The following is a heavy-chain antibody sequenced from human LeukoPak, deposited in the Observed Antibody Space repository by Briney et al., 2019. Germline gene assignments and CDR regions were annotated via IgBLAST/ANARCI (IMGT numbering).Heavy chain of an antibody. Sequence: GGSLRLSCAASGFTFSSYWMHWVRQAPGKGLVWVSRINTDGSSTSYADSVKGRFTISRDNAKNTLYLQMNSLRAEDTAVYYCAREGNFGVAPEDAFDIWGQGTMVTVSS. CDR2: INTDGSST. V-gene: IGHV3-74*01. CDR1: GFTFSSYW. CDR3: AREGNFGVAPEDAFDI. J-gene: IGHJ3*02. D-gene: IGHD3-3*01.